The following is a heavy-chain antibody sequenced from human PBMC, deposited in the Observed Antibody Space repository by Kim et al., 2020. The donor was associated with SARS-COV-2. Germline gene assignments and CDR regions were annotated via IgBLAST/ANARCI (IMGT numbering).Heavy chain of an antibody. J-gene: IGHJ3*02. CDR2: ISSSSSDT. CDR1: GFTFSDYY. Sequence: GGSLRLSCAASGFTFSDYYMSWIRQAPGKGLEWVSYISSSSSDTNYADSVKGRFTISRDNAKNSLYLQMNSLRAEDTAVYYCARARAMVNHDAFDIWGQGTMVTVSS. D-gene: IGHD5-18*01. CDR3: ARARAMVNHDAFDI. V-gene: IGHV3-11*05.